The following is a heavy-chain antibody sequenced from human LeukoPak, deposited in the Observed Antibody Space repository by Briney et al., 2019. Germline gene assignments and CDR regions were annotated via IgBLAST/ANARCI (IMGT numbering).Heavy chain of an antibody. CDR1: GYTLTELS. Sequence: ASVKVSCKVSGYTLTELSMHWVRQAPGKGLEWMGGFDPEDGETIYAQKFQGRVTMTEDTSTDTAYMELSSLRSEDTAVYYCARDPPLEWELLQGGSGMDVWGQGTTVTVSS. D-gene: IGHD1-26*01. CDR2: FDPEDGET. J-gene: IGHJ6*02. CDR3: ARDPPLEWELLQGGSGMDV. V-gene: IGHV1-24*01.